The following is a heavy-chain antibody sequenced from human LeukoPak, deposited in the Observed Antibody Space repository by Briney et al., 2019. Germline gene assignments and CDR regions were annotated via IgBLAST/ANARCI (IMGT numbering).Heavy chain of an antibody. D-gene: IGHD6-19*01. CDR1: GYTFTGYY. CDR2: INPNSGGT. V-gene: IGHV1-2*02. J-gene: IGHJ6*02. Sequence: APVKVSCKASGYTFTGYYMHWVRQAPGQGLEWMGWINPNSGGTNYAQKFQGRVTMTRDTSISTAYMELSRLRSDDTAVYYCARDQGAVAGTIAYYGMDVWGQGTTVTVSS. CDR3: ARDQGAVAGTIAYYGMDV.